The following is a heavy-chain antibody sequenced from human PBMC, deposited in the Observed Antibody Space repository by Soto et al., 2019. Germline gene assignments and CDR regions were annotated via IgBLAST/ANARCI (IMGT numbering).Heavy chain of an antibody. CDR1: GYTFTSYG. D-gene: IGHD1-1*01. V-gene: IGHV1-18*01. CDR3: ARGRYGDY. Sequence: QVHLVQSGAEVKKPGASVTVSCKASGYTFTSYGITWVRQAPGQGLEWMGWISANNGNTDYAQKLQGRVIVTRDTSTSTAYMELRSLRSDDTAVYYGARGRYGDYWGQGALVTVSS. J-gene: IGHJ4*02. CDR2: ISANNGNT.